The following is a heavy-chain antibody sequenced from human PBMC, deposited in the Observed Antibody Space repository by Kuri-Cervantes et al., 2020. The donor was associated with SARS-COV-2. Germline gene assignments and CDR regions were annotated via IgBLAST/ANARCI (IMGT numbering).Heavy chain of an antibody. D-gene: IGHD3-22*01. V-gene: IGHV3-11*05. CDR1: GFTFSDYY. J-gene: IGHJ4*02. CDR3: ARDLYYYDSSGYYDY. Sequence: GESLTISCAASGFTFSDYYMSWIRQAPGKGLEWVSSISSSSSYTNYADSVKGRFTISGDNAKNSLYLQMNSLRAEDTAVYYCARDLYYYDSSGYYDYWGQGTLVTVSS. CDR2: ISSSSSYT.